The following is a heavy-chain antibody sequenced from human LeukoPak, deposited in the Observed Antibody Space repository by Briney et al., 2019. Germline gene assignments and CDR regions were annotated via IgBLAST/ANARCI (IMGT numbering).Heavy chain of an antibody. CDR1: GFTFSSYS. D-gene: IGHD4-23*01. J-gene: IGHJ6*03. V-gene: IGHV3-21*01. Sequence: GGSLRLSCAASGFTFSSYSMNWVRQAPGKGLEWVSSISSSSSYIYYADSVKGRFTIPRDNAKNSPYLQMNSLRAEDTAVYYCASEAELPYHYSYMDVWGKGTTVTVSS. CDR2: ISSSSSYI. CDR3: ASEAELPYHYSYMDV.